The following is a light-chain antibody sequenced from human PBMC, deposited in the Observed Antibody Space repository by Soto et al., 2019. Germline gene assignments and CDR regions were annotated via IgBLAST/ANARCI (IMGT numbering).Light chain of an antibody. J-gene: IGKJ4*01. CDR1: QGIGSY. V-gene: IGKV1-9*01. CDR2: AAS. CDR3: QQLSTYPST. Sequence: IQLTQCPSSLSASVGDRVTITCRASQGIGSYLAWYQQKPGEAPKLLIFAASTLQSGVPSRFSGSGSGTDFTLTISSLQAEDFATYYCQQLSTYPSTFGGGTKVDIK.